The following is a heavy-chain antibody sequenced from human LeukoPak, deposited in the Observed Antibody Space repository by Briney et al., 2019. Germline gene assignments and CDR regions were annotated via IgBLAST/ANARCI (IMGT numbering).Heavy chain of an antibody. CDR2: IKADGSEI. V-gene: IGHV3-7*01. CDR3: AGVPGSSWTFDY. J-gene: IGHJ4*02. D-gene: IGHD6-13*01. Sequence: GGSLRLSCAASGVNFRNCWMNWVRQAPGKGLEWVSTIKADGSEIYYVDSVKGRFTISRDNADNSLYLQMHSLRADDTAIYYCAGVPGSSWTFDYWGQATLVTVSS. CDR1: GVNFRNCW.